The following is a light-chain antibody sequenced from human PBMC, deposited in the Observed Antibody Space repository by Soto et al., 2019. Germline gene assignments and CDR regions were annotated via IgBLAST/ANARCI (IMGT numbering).Light chain of an antibody. CDR3: HEYNTWPWT. Sequence: EIMLSQSPATLSLSPGERATLSCRASQSVSSYLAWYQQKPGQAPRLLIYDASNRATGIPDRFSGSGSGTDFTLTISRLEPEDFAVYYCHEYNTWPWTFGQGTKVDIK. V-gene: IGKV3-11*01. J-gene: IGKJ1*01. CDR2: DAS. CDR1: QSVSSY.